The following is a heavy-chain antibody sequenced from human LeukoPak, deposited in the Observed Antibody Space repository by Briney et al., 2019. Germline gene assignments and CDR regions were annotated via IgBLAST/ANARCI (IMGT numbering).Heavy chain of an antibody. CDR2: FDPEDGET. Sequence: ASVKVSCKXSGYTLTELSMHWVRQAPGKGLEWMGGFDPEDGETIYAQKFQGRVTMTEDTSTDTAYMELSSLRSEDTAVYYCARDRGYCSSTSCSAVLFDYWGQGTLVTVSS. CDR1: GYTLTELS. CDR3: ARDRGYCSSTSCSAVLFDY. J-gene: IGHJ4*02. D-gene: IGHD2-2*01. V-gene: IGHV1-24*01.